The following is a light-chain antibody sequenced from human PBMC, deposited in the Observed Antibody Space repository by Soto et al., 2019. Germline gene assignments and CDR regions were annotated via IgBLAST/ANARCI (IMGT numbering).Light chain of an antibody. CDR1: SSDVGGYNY. CDR3: TSYKSGSTPDV. CDR2: DVS. V-gene: IGLV2-14*03. J-gene: IGLJ1*01. Sequence: QSVLTQPASVSGSPGQSITISCTGTSSDVGGYNYVSWYQQHPGKAPKLMIYDVSDRPSGISNRFSGSKSGNTASLTISGLQTEDEADYYCTSYKSGSTPDVFGTGTKVTVL.